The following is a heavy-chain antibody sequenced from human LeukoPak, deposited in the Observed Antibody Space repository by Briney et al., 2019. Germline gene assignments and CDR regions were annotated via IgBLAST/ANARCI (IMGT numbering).Heavy chain of an antibody. CDR2: IIPILGTA. V-gene: IGHV1-69*13. J-gene: IGHJ5*02. D-gene: IGHD5-12*01. Sequence: SVKVSCKASGGTFSSYAISWVRQAPGQGLEWMGGIIPILGTANYAQKFQGRVTITADESTSTAYMELSSLRSEDTAVYYCARGPPGSGYDGYWFDPWGQGTLVTVSS. CDR3: ARGPPGSGYDGYWFDP. CDR1: GGTFSSYA.